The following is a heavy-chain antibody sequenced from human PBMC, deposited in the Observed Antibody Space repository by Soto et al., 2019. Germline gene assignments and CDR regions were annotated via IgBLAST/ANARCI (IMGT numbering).Heavy chain of an antibody. CDR1: GGSISRGGYY. CDR2: IFYSGTT. J-gene: IGHJ5*02. CDR3: ARSVDP. V-gene: IGHV4-31*03. Sequence: SETLSLTCTVSGGSISRGGYYWNWIRQHPGKGLEWIGYIFYSGTTYYNPSLKSRVTISVDTSKNQFSLKLSSLTAADTAVYYCARSVDPWGQGTLGTVSS.